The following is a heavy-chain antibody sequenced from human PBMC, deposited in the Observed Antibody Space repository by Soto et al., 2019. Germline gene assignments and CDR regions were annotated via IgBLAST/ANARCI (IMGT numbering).Heavy chain of an antibody. D-gene: IGHD3-3*01. J-gene: IGHJ5*02. CDR1: GGSISSYY. Sequence: QVQLQESGPGLVKPSETLSLTCTVSGGSISSYYWSWIRQPPGKGLEWIGYIYYSGSTNYNPSLMSRVTISVDTSKNQFSLKLSSVTAADTAVYYCVRERNHITIFGVAARGWFDPWGQGTLVTVSS. V-gene: IGHV4-59*01. CDR3: VRERNHITIFGVAARGWFDP. CDR2: IYYSGST.